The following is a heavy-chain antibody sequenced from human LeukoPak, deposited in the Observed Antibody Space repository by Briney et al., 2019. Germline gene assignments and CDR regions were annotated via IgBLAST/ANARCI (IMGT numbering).Heavy chain of an antibody. Sequence: GGSLRLSCAASGFTFSSYSMDWVRQAPGKGLEWVSSISSSSSYIYYADSVKGRFTISRDNAKNSLYLQMNSLRAEDTAVYYCARDPSATTTPFDYWGQGTLVTVSS. V-gene: IGHV3-21*01. D-gene: IGHD5-24*01. CDR1: GFTFSSYS. CDR3: ARDPSATTTPFDY. J-gene: IGHJ4*02. CDR2: ISSSSSYI.